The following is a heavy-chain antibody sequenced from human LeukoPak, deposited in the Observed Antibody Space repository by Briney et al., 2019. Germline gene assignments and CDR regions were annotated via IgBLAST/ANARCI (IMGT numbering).Heavy chain of an antibody. Sequence: SEPLSLTCSGSNYSISNSLYWGWLRQPPGKGLEWIGSIYRSGSTSYNSSLLSRVTISIDTSKSQFSLRLTSVTAADTAFYYCARGRDRSKAGDHWGQGSLVTVSS. CDR3: ARGRDRSKAGDH. J-gene: IGHJ4*02. V-gene: IGHV4-38-2*02. CDR1: NYSISNSLY. D-gene: IGHD5-24*01. CDR2: IYRSGST.